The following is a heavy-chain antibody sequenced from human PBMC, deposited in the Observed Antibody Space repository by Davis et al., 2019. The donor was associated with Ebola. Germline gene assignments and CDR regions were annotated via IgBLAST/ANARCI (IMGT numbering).Heavy chain of an antibody. Sequence: PSETLSLTCTVSGASMTSYYWSWIRQPPGKGLEWIGYVAYTGNTVYNPALKSRVTISGDTSKKRFSLTLNYLTAADTAVYYCARGGLVPAALYLWGQGTMVTVSS. D-gene: IGHD2-2*01. CDR1: GASMTSYY. CDR2: VAYTGNT. J-gene: IGHJ3*01. CDR3: ARGGLVPAALYL. V-gene: IGHV4-59*01.